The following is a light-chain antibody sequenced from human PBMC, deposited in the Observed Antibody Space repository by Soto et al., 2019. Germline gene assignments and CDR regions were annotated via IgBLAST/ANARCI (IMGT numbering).Light chain of an antibody. CDR1: RSDVGGYNY. CDR3: SSFTTVNTFVV. CDR2: DVT. J-gene: IGLJ3*02. V-gene: IGLV2-14*03. Sequence: QSALTQPASVSGFPGQSITSSCTGSRSDVGGYNYVSWYQQHPAKAPKMIIYDVTSRPSGVSYRFSGSKSGNTASLTISGLQAEDEADYYCSSFTTVNTFVVFGGGTKLTVL.